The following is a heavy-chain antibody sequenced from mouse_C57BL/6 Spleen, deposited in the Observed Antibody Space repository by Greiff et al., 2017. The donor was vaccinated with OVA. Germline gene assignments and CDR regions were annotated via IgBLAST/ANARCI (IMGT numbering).Heavy chain of an antibody. V-gene: IGHV2-2*01. D-gene: IGHD2-4*01. J-gene: IGHJ4*01. Sequence: QVQLQQSGPGLVQPSQSLSITCTVSGFSLTSYGVHWVRQSPGKGLEWLGVIWSGGSTDYNAAFISRLSISKDNSKSQVFFKMNTLETDDTAIYYCAYTMITRDYALDYWGQGTSVTVSS. CDR1: GFSLTSYG. CDR3: AYTMITRDYALDY. CDR2: IWSGGST.